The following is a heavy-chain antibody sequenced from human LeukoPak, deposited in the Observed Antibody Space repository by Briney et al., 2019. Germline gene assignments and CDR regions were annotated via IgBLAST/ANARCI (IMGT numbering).Heavy chain of an antibody. CDR2: ISSSSSTI. CDR1: GFTFSTYS. J-gene: IGHJ4*02. D-gene: IGHD3-22*01. V-gene: IGHV3-48*01. Sequence: GGSLRLSCAASGFTFSTYSMNWVRQAPGKGLEWVSYISSSSSTIYYADSVKGRFTISRDNAKNSLYLQMNSLGAEDTAVYYCARGSTYYDSSGQVPFDYWGQGTLVTVSS. CDR3: ARGSTYYDSSGQVPFDY.